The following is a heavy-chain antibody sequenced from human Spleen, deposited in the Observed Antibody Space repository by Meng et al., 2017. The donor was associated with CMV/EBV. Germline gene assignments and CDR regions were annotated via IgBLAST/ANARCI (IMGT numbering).Heavy chain of an antibody. CDR1: GGTFSSYA. Sequence: QVALVQVGAEVKKPGSSGKVSCKASGGTFSSYAISWVRQAPGQGLEWMGGIIPIFGTANYAQKFQGRVTITADESTSTAYMELSSLRSEDTAVYYCAREGKGSSPRVRVMFYWGQGTLVTVSS. D-gene: IGHD6-6*01. CDR2: IIPIFGTA. V-gene: IGHV1-69*12. J-gene: IGHJ4*02. CDR3: AREGKGSSPRVRVMFY.